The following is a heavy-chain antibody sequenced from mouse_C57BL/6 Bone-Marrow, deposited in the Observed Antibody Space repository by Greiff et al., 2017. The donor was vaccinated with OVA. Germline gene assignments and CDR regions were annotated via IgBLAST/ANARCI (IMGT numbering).Heavy chain of an antibody. CDR3: ARRHITTVVAKGYWYFDV. D-gene: IGHD1-1*01. J-gene: IGHJ1*03. CDR1: GFTFSSYT. Sequence: EVHLVESGGGLVKPGGSLKLSCAASGFTFSSYTMSWVRQTPEKRLEWVATISGGGGNTYYPDSVKGRFTISRDNAKNTLYLQMSSLRSEDTALYYCARRHITTVVAKGYWYFDVWGTGTTVTVSS. V-gene: IGHV5-9*01. CDR2: ISGGGGNT.